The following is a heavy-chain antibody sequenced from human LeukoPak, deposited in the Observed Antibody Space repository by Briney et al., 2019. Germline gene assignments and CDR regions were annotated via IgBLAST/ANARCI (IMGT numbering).Heavy chain of an antibody. V-gene: IGHV3-66*01. CDR1: GFTVSSNY. J-gene: IGHJ6*02. CDR3: ASGSLGYYYGSGTFYYGMDV. D-gene: IGHD3-10*01. Sequence: GGSLRLSCAASGFTVSSNYMSWVRQAPGKGLEWVSVIYSGGSTYYADSVKGRFTISRDNSKNTLYLQMNSLRAEDTAVYYCASGSLGYYYGSGTFYYGMDVWGQGTTVTVSS. CDR2: IYSGGST.